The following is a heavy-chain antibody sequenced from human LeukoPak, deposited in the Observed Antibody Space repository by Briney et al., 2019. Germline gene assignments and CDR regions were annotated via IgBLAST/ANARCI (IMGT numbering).Heavy chain of an antibody. D-gene: IGHD6-13*01. J-gene: IGHJ4*02. V-gene: IGHV4-61*02. CDR3: VRDSRVAAGDY. CDR1: GGSISSGSYY. CDR2: IYTSGST. Sequence: PAQTLSLTGTVSGGSISSGSYYWSWIRQPAGKGLEWIGRIYTSGSTNYNPSLKSRVTISVDTSKNQFSLKLSSVTAADTAVYYCVRDSRVAAGDYWGQGTLVTVSS.